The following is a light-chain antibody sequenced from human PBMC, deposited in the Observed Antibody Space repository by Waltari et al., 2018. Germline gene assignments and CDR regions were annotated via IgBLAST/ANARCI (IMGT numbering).Light chain of an antibody. Sequence: QSALTQPASVSGSPGQSITISCTGTSSDVGGYNYVSWYQQHPGKAPKPMIYDVSNRPSGVSVRFSGSKSGNTASLTISGLQAADEADYYCSSYTTTSVVFGGGTKLTVL. CDR1: SSDVGGYNY. CDR2: DVS. J-gene: IGLJ2*01. CDR3: SSYTTTSVV. V-gene: IGLV2-14*03.